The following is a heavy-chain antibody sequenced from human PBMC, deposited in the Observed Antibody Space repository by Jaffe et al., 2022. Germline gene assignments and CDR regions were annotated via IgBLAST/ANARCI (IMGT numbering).Heavy chain of an antibody. J-gene: IGHJ5*02. CDR2: IYHSGST. CDR3: ARGFMYCSSTSCYVSGWFDP. D-gene: IGHD2-2*01. V-gene: IGHV4-30-2*01. Sequence: QLQLQESGSGLVKPSQTLSLTCAVSGGSISSGGYSWSWIRQPPGKGLEWIGYIYHSGSTYYNPSLKSRVTISVDRSKNQFSLKLSSVTAADTAVYYCARGFMYCSSTSCYVSGWFDPWGQGTLVTVSS. CDR1: GGSISSGGYS.